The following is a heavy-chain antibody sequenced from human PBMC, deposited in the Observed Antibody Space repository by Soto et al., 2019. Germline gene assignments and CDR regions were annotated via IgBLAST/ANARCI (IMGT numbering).Heavy chain of an antibody. CDR1: GGTFSSYA. CDR3: ARVGDDILTGSPYGMDV. Sequence: SVKVSCKASGGTFSSYAISWVRQAPGQGLKWMGGIIPIFGTANYAQKFQGRVTITADKSTSTAYMELSSLRSEDTAVYYCARVGDDILTGSPYGMDVCGQATTVTVSS. J-gene: IGHJ6*02. CDR2: IIPIFGTA. D-gene: IGHD3-9*01. V-gene: IGHV1-69*06.